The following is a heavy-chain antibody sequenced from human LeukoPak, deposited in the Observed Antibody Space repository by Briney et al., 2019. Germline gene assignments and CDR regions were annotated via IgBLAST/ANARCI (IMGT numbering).Heavy chain of an antibody. J-gene: IGHJ3*02. CDR2: INHSGST. D-gene: IGHD3-10*01. Sequence: SETLSLTCAVYGGPFSGYYWSWIRQPPGKGLEWIGEINHSGSTNYNPSLKSRVTISVDTSKNQFSLKLSSVTAADTAVYYCARGRRITMVRGVIPPAFDIWGQGTMVTVSS. CDR1: GGPFSGYY. V-gene: IGHV4-34*01. CDR3: ARGRRITMVRGVIPPAFDI.